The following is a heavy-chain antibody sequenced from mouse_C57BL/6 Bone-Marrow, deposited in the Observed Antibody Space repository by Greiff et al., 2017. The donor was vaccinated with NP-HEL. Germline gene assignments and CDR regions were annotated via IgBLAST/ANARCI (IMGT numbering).Heavy chain of an antibody. J-gene: IGHJ4*01. D-gene: IGHD1-1*01. V-gene: IGHV1-53*01. CDR2: INPSNGGT. CDR1: GYPFTSYW. Sequence: VQLQQPGTELVKPGASVKLSCKASGYPFTSYWMHWVKQRPGQGLEWIGNINPSNGGTNYNEKFKSKATLTVDKSSSTAYMQLSSLTSEDSAVYYCARGKVLSSPFYAMDYWGQGTSVTVSS. CDR3: ARGKVLSSPFYAMDY.